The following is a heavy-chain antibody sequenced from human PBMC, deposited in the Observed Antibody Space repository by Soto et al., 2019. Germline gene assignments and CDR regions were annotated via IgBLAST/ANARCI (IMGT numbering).Heavy chain of an antibody. V-gene: IGHV4-39*07. J-gene: IGHJ6*02. CDR3: ASNYILQFLSGAYGV. Sequence: PSETLSLTCTVSGGSIRSSSYYWAWIRQPPGKGLEWIGSIFYSGTTYYNPSLKSRITISIDTSKSQISLKLNSVTAADTAVYYCASNYILQFLSGAYGVWGQGTTVTVLL. CDR1: GGSIRSSSYY. D-gene: IGHD3-3*01. CDR2: IFYSGTT.